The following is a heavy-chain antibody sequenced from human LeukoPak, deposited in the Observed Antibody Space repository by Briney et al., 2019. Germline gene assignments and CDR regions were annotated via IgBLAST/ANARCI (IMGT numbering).Heavy chain of an antibody. CDR3: AKKRMVSDGFDI. CDR1: GFTFSSYA. D-gene: IGHD2-8*01. CDR2: ISGSGGST. Sequence: GGSLRLSCAASGFTFSSYAMSWVRQAPGKGLEWVSAISGSGGSTYYADSVKGRFTISRDSSKNTLYLQMNSLRAEDTAVYYCAKKRMVSDGFDIWGQGTMVTVSS. V-gene: IGHV3-23*01. J-gene: IGHJ3*02.